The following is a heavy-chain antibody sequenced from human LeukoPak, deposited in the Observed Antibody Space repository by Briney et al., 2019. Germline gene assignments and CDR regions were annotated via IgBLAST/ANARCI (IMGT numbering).Heavy chain of an antibody. Sequence: SETLSLTCAVYGGSFSGYYWSWIRQPPGKGLEWIGEINHSGSTNYNPSLKSRVTISVDTSKNQFSLKLSSVTAADTAVYYCARDRWGIAVAGTRGFDYWGQGTLVTVSS. J-gene: IGHJ4*02. CDR3: ARDRWGIAVAGTRGFDY. CDR2: INHSGST. CDR1: GGSFSGYY. D-gene: IGHD6-19*01. V-gene: IGHV4-34*01.